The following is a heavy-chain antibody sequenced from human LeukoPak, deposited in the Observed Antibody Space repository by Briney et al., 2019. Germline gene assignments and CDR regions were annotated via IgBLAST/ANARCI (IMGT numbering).Heavy chain of an antibody. J-gene: IGHJ4*02. Sequence: GGSLRLSCAASGFTFSSYGMHWVRQAPGKGLEWVAVISYDGSNKYYEDSVKGRFTISRDNSKNTLYLQMNSLRAEDTAVYYCAKDRSRYFDYWGQGTLVTVSS. CDR1: GFTFSSYG. CDR3: AKDRSRYFDY. V-gene: IGHV3-30*18. CDR2: ISYDGSNK.